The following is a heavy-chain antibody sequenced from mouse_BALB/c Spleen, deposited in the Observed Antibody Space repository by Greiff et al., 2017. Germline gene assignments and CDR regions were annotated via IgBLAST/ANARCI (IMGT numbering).Heavy chain of an antibody. Sequence: EVNLVESGGGLVQPGGSLRLSCATSGFTFTDYYMSWVRQPPGKALEWLGFIRNKANGYTTEYSASVKGRFTISRDNSQSILYLQMNTLRAEDSATYYCARALPSYYFDYWGQGTTLTVSS. CDR1: GFTFTDYY. CDR2: IRNKANGYTT. J-gene: IGHJ2*01. D-gene: IGHD1-2*01. V-gene: IGHV7-3*02. CDR3: ARALPSYYFDY.